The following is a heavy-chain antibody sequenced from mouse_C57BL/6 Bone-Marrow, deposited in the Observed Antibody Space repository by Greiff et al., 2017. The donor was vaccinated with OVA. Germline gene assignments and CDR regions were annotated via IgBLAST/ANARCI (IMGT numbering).Heavy chain of an antibody. D-gene: IGHD3-1*01. CDR1: GYTFTSYW. J-gene: IGHJ2*01. CDR2: IDPNSGGT. V-gene: IGHV1-72*01. Sequence: QVQLKEPGAELVKPGASVKLSCKASGYTFTSYWMHWVKQGPGRGLEWIGRIDPNSGGTKYNEKVKSKATLTVDKPSSTLYMQLRSLTSEAAAVYYYARGPVRGFDYWGQGTTVTVSS. CDR3: ARGPVRGFDY.